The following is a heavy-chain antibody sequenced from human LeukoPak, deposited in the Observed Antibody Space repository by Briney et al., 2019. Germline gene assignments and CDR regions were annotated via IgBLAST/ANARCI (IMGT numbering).Heavy chain of an antibody. V-gene: IGHV1-69*01. CDR3: ARNAVPDRPFSGMDV. Sequence: SVKVSCEASGGTFSSYAIGWVRQAPGQGLEWMGGIIPIFGTANYAQKFQGRVTITADESTSTAYMELSSLRSEDTAVYYCARNAVPDRPFSGMDVWGKGTTVTVSS. D-gene: IGHD2-2*01. CDR2: IIPIFGTA. CDR1: GGTFSSYA. J-gene: IGHJ6*04.